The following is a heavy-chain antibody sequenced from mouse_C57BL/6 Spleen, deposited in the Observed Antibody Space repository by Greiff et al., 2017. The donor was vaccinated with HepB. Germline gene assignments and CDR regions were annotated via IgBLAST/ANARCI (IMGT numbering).Heavy chain of an antibody. CDR1: GYSITSGYY. CDR3: AIHGNYVLDY. D-gene: IGHD2-1*01. V-gene: IGHV3-6*01. CDR2: ISYDGSN. J-gene: IGHJ2*01. Sequence: EVQLQQSGPGLVKPSQSLSLTCSVTGYSITSGYYWNWIRQFPGNKLEWMGYISYDGSNNYNPSLKNRISITRDTSKNQFFLKLNSVTTEDTATYYCAIHGNYVLDYWGQGTTLTVSS.